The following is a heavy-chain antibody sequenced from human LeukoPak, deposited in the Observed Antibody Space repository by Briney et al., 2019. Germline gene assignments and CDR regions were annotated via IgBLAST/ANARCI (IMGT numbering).Heavy chain of an antibody. J-gene: IGHJ3*02. CDR1: GFTFSNYN. Sequence: GGSLRLSCAASGFTFSNYNINWVRQAPGKGLEWVSSISSGSTYIYYADSVKGRFTISRDNAKTSLYLQMNSLRAEDTAVYYCAREGSDAFDIWGQGTMVTVSS. CDR2: ISSGSTYI. CDR3: AREGSDAFDI. V-gene: IGHV3-21*01.